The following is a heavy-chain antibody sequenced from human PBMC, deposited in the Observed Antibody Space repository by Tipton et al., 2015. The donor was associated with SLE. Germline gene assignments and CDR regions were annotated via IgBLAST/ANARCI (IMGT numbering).Heavy chain of an antibody. J-gene: IGHJ6*02. CDR1: GGSISSNY. Sequence: TLSLTCTVSGGSISSNYWIWIRQPPGKGLEWIGYISDGGGTNYNPSLKSRVTISVDTAKNQFSLRLSSVTAADTAVYYCARGMVTWRGAIIGVDVWGPGTTVNVSS. D-gene: IGHD2-21*02. CDR2: ISDGGGT. CDR3: ARGMVTWRGAIIGVDV. V-gene: IGHV4-59*08.